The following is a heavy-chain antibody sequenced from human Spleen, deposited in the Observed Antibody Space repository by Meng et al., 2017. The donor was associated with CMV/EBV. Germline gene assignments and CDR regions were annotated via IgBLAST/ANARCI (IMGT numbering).Heavy chain of an antibody. D-gene: IGHD4-11*01. CDR1: GGSISSGGYC. J-gene: IGHJ4*02. CDR3: ARDISDYTNHWGFAY. CDR2: IDHSGST. Sequence: SGGSISSGGYCWSWIRQHPGKGLEWIGEIDHSGSTNYNPSLRSRVTMSVDTSKNQFSLQLSSVTAADTAVYFCARDISDYTNHWGFAYWGQGTLVTVSS. V-gene: IGHV4-30-2*04.